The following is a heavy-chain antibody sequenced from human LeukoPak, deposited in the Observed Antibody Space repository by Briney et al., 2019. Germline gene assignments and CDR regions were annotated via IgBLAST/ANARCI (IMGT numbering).Heavy chain of an antibody. Sequence: SVKVSCKASGGTFSSYAISWVRQAPGQGLEWMGGIIPIFGTANYAQKFQGRVTITADESTSTAYMELSSLRSEDTAVYYCATDGITMVRGADDAFDIWGQGTMVTVSS. J-gene: IGHJ3*02. D-gene: IGHD3-10*01. CDR3: ATDGITMVRGADDAFDI. V-gene: IGHV1-69*13. CDR2: IIPIFGTA. CDR1: GGTFSSYA.